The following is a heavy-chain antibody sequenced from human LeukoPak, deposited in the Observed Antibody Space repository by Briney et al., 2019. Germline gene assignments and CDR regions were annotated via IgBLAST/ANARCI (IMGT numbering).Heavy chain of an antibody. J-gene: IGHJ4*02. CDR3: ARALAVAGTGGHY. CDR1: GFTLNNYW. D-gene: IGHD6-19*01. CDR2: ISSDGSST. V-gene: IGHV3-74*01. Sequence: PGGSLRLSCAASGFTLNNYWMHWVRQAPGKGLVRVSRISSDGSSTSYADSVKGRFTISRDNAKNTLYLQMNSLRAEDAAVYYCARALAVAGTGGHYWGQGTLVTVSP.